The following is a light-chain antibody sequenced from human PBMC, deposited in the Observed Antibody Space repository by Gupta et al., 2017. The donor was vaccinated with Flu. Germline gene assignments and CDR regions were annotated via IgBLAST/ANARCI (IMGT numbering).Light chain of an antibody. V-gene: IGKV3-15*01. CDR1: QSVSSN. J-gene: IGKJ1*01. CDR2: GAS. CDR3: QQYNNFWA. Sequence: PGERATLSCRASQSVSSNLAWYQQKPGQAPRLLIYGASTRATGIPARFSGSGSGTEFTLTISSLQSEDFAVYYCQQYNNFWAFGQGTKVEIK.